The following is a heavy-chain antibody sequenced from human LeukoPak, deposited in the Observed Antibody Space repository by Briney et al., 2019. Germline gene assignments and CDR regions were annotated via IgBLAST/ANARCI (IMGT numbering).Heavy chain of an antibody. CDR1: GGTFSSYA. D-gene: IGHD3-3*01. CDR3: ARGAPMAEYDFWSGYLREFDY. V-gene: IGHV1-69*04. Sequence: SVKVSCKASGGTFSSYAISWVRQAPGQGLEWMGRIIPILGIANYAQKFQGRVTMTRDTSTSTVYMELSSLRSEDTAVYYCARGAPMAEYDFWSGYLREFDYWGQGTLVTVSS. J-gene: IGHJ4*02. CDR2: IIPILGIA.